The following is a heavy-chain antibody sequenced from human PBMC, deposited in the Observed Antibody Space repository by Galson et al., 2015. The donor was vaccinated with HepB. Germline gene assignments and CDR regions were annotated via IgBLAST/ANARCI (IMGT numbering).Heavy chain of an antibody. V-gene: IGHV3-33*01. CDR2: IWYDGNYK. CDR3: ARQLLVGGGLDV. J-gene: IGHJ6*02. CDR1: GFTFSSFL. Sequence: SLRLSCAASGFTFSSFLMHWVRQAPGKGLEWVAVIWYDGNYKFYADSVKGRFTLSRDNSKNTLDLQLNNLRVDDTAVYYCARQLLVGGGLDVWGQGTTVTGSS. D-gene: IGHD3-10*01.